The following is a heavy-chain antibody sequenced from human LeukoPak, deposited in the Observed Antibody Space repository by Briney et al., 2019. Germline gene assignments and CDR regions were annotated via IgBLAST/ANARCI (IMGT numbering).Heavy chain of an antibody. Sequence: PGGTLSLTCAASGFTFSSYGMHWIRQAPGKGLEWVAFIRYDGSNKYYADSVKGRFTISRDNSKNTLYLQMNSLRAKDTAVYYCAKELYDFWSGPFDYWGQRSLVTVSS. V-gene: IGHV3-30*02. J-gene: IGHJ4*02. CDR3: AKELYDFWSGPFDY. D-gene: IGHD3-3*01. CDR1: GFTFSSYG. CDR2: IRYDGSNK.